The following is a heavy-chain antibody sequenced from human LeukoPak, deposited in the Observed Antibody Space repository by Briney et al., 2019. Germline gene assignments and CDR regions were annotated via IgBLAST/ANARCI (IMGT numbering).Heavy chain of an antibody. V-gene: IGHV3-53*01. D-gene: IGHD4-23*01. Sequence: GGSLRLSCAASGFTVSSNYMNWVRQAPGKGLEWVSVIYSGGSTYYADSVKGRFTISRDNSKNTLYLQMNSLRAEDTAVYFCARARPDDYGGNFGAFDIWGQGTMVTVSS. CDR2: IYSGGST. CDR1: GFTVSSNY. J-gene: IGHJ3*02. CDR3: ARARPDDYGGNFGAFDI.